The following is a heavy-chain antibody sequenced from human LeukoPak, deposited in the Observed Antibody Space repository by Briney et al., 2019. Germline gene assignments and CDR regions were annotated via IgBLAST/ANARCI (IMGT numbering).Heavy chain of an antibody. V-gene: IGHV1-69-2*01. J-gene: IGHJ4*02. CDR2: VDPEDGET. D-gene: IGHD2-2*01. CDR3: ATWCSSTSCPYYFDY. Sequence: ASVKVSCKVSGYTFTDDYMHWVQQAPGKGLEWMGLVDPEDGETIYAEKFQGRVTITADTSTDTAYMELSSLRSEDTAVYYCATWCSSTSCPYYFDYWGQGTLVTVSS. CDR1: GYTFTDDY.